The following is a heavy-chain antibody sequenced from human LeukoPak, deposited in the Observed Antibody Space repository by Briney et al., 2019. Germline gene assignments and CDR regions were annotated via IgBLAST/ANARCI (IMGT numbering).Heavy chain of an antibody. V-gene: IGHV4-38-2*02. D-gene: IGHD3-22*01. J-gene: IGHJ4*02. CDR3: ARQRAYYYDSSGYYPGFDY. CDR1: GYSISSAFY. Sequence: SETLSLTCTVSGYSISSAFYWGWIRLPPGKGLEWIGSIFHRETTYYNTSLQSRVNLSMDTSKNQFSLKLSSLTTEDTAIYYCARQRAYYYDSSGYYPGFDYWGQGTLVTVSS. CDR2: IFHRETT.